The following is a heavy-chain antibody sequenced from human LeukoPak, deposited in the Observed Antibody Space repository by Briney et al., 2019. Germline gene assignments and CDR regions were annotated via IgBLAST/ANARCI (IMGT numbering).Heavy chain of an antibody. D-gene: IGHD3-3*01. CDR3: ARGLEWLTRRHTWFDP. CDR2: INPSGGST. CDR1: GYTFTGYY. V-gene: IGHV1-46*01. J-gene: IGHJ5*02. Sequence: ASVKVSCKASGYTFTGYYMHWVRQAPGQGLEWMGIINPSGGSTSYAQKFQGRVTMTRDTSTSTAYMELRSLRSDDTAVYYCARGLEWLTRRHTWFDPWGQGTLVTVSS.